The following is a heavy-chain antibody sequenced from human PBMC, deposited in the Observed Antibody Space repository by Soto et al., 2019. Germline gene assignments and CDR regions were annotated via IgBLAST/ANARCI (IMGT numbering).Heavy chain of an antibody. J-gene: IGHJ6*02. D-gene: IGHD3-3*01. Sequence: ASVKVSCKASGYTFTSYYMHWVRQAPGQGLEWMGIINPSGGSTSYAQKFQGRVTMTRDTSTSTVYMELSSLRSEDTAVYYCARDPYYVFWSGYYTGINYYYYGMDVWGQGTTVTVSS. CDR3: ARDPYYVFWSGYYTGINYYYYGMDV. CDR1: GYTFTSYY. V-gene: IGHV1-46*01. CDR2: INPSGGST.